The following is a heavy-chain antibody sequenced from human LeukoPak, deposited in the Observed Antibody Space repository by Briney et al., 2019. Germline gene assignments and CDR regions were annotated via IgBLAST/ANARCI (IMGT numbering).Heavy chain of an antibody. J-gene: IGHJ3*02. CDR3: ARGRSVAAPLYDI. D-gene: IGHD6-19*01. CDR2: VDYSGST. Sequence: SETLSLTCVVSGVSINNYHWTWLRQPPGKGLEWIGYVDYSGSTNNNPSLESRVTISVDTSKNQFSLKLTSVTAADTAVYYCARGRSVAAPLYDIWGPGTMVTVSS. V-gene: IGHV4-59*01. CDR1: GVSINNYH.